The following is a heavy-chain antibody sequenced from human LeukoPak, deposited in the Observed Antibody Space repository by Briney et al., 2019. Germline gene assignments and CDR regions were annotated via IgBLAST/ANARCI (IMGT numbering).Heavy chain of an antibody. CDR3: ARKGLGYCSSTSCYTNYYYYYYMDV. J-gene: IGHJ6*03. D-gene: IGHD2-2*02. V-gene: IGHV4-39*01. CDR2: IYYSGST. CDR1: GGSISSTSYY. Sequence: SETLSLTCTVSGGSISSTSYYWGWIRQPPGKGLEWIGSIYYSGSTYYNPSLKSRVTISVDTSKNQFSLKLSSVTAADTAVYYCARKGLGYCSSTSCYTNYYYYYYMDVWGKGTTVTISS.